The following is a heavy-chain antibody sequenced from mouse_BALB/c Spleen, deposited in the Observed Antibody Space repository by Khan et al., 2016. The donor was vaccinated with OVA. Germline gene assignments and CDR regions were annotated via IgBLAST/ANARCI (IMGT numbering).Heavy chain of an antibody. Sequence: EVQLQESGPSLVKPSQTLSPTCSVTGDSITSGYWNWIRRFPGNKLEYMGYISYSDSTFYNPSLKSRISITRDTSKNQYYLQLNSVTTDDTATYYCARWNYRYDGYFDYWGQGTTLTVSS. CDR2: ISYSDST. CDR1: GDSITSGY. CDR3: ARWNYRYDGYFDY. V-gene: IGHV3-8*02. J-gene: IGHJ2*01. D-gene: IGHD2-14*01.